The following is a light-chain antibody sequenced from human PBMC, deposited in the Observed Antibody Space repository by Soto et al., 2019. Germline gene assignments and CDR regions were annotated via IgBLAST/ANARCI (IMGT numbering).Light chain of an antibody. J-gene: IGKJ5*01. Sequence: DIQMTQSPSSLSASVGDRVTITCRASQSISSFVAWYQQKPGKGPRLLISGASTLQSGVPSRFSGSGSGTDFTLTISSLQPEDVATYYCQKYSSFITFGQGTRLEIK. CDR2: GAS. CDR3: QKYSSFIT. V-gene: IGKV1-27*01. CDR1: QSISSF.